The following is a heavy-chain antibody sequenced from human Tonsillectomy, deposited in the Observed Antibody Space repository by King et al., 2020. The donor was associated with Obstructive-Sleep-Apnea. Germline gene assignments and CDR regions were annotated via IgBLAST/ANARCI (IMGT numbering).Heavy chain of an antibody. Sequence: VQLVESGGGLVQPGGSLRLSCVVSVFIFSTYSMNWVRQAPGKGLEWVSYICSSISNIYYADSWKGRVTSSRDNAKNSLYLQMNSLRAEDTAVYYCARDPSSGYNRDHYYYGMDVWGQGTTVTVSS. D-gene: IGHD5-12*01. CDR3: ARDPSSGYNRDHYYYGMDV. J-gene: IGHJ6*02. V-gene: IGHV3-48*04. CDR1: VFIFSTYS. CDR2: ICSSISNI.